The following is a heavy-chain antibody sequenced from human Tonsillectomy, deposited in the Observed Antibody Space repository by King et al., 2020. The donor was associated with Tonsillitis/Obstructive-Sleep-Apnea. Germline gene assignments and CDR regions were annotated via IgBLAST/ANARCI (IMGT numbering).Heavy chain of an antibody. CDR1: GFTFSIYW. Sequence: VQLVESGGGLVQPGGSLRLSCAASGFTFSIYWMSWVRQAPGKGLEWVASIRQDESERNYVDSVKGRFTISRDNAKNSLYLQMNSLRAEDTAVYFCAKVFGDYVIDYWGQGTLVTVSS. D-gene: IGHD3-16*01. CDR3: AKVFGDYVIDY. V-gene: IGHV3-7*03. CDR2: IRQDESER. J-gene: IGHJ4*02.